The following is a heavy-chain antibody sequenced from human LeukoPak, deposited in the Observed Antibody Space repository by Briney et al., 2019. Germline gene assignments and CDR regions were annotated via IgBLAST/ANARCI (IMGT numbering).Heavy chain of an antibody. CDR2: IYTSGST. D-gene: IGHD2-2*02. Sequence: SHTLSLTCTVSGGSISSGSYYWSWIRQPAGKGLEWIGRIYTSGSTNYNPSLKSRVTISVDTSKNQFSLKLSSVTAADTAVYYCARTVGYCSSTSCYTKAFDIWGQGTMVTVSS. V-gene: IGHV4-61*02. J-gene: IGHJ3*02. CDR3: ARTVGYCSSTSCYTKAFDI. CDR1: GGSISSGSYY.